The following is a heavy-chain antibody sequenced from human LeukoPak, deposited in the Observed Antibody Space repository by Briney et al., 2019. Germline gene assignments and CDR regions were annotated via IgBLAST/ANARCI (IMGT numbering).Heavy chain of an antibody. J-gene: IGHJ3*02. CDR1: GGSISSGSYY. D-gene: IGHD3-22*01. V-gene: IGHV4-61*01. CDR2: IYYSGST. Sequence: TSETLPLTCTVSGGSISSGSYYWSWIRQPPGKGLEWIGYIYYSGSTNYNPSLRSRVTISVDTSKNQFSLKLSSVTAADTAVYYCAREREVGYYYDSSGYYNAFDIWGQGTMVTVSS. CDR3: AREREVGYYYDSSGYYNAFDI.